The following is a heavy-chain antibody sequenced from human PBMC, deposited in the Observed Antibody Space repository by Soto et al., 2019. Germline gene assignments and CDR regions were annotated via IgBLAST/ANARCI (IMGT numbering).Heavy chain of an antibody. J-gene: IGHJ6*02. CDR2: IWYDGSNK. CDR1: GFTFSSYG. CDR3: ARLASLGHPYYYGMDV. V-gene: IGHV3-33*03. Sequence: VGSLRLSCAASGFTFSSYGMHWVRQAPGKGLEGVAVIWYDGSNKYYADSVKGRFTISRDDAENSLHLQMNSLRAEDTAVYYCARLASLGHPYYYGMDVWGQGTTVTVSS.